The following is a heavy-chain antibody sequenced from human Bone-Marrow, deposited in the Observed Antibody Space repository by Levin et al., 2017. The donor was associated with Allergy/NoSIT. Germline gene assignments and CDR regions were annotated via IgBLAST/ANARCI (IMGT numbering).Heavy chain of an antibody. CDR1: GYSFTSFW. Sequence: GESLKISCQASGYSFTSFWFGWVRQRPGKGLEWMGLIFPSDSDTRVSPSFQGQIIMSVDKSISTAYLQWSSLKASDRAMYYCARRDSDGSNSFDYWGKGTLVTVSP. D-gene: IGHD4-23*01. CDR3: ARRDSDGSNSFDY. J-gene: IGHJ4*02. V-gene: IGHV5-51*01. CDR2: IFPSDSDT.